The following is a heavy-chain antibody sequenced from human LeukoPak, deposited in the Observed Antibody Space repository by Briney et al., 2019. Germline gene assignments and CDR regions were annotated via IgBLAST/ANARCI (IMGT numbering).Heavy chain of an antibody. D-gene: IGHD4-17*01. CDR2: ISTSGTTI. J-gene: IGHJ4*02. Sequence: GGSLTLSCAASGCTFSSYEMNWVRQAPGKGLEWVSFISTSGTTIYYAASVKGRFTISRDNAENSLYLQMNTLTAEDTALYYCAGDTTGPNSCDYWGERNLLTVSS. V-gene: IGHV3-48*03. CDR1: GCTFSSYE. CDR3: AGDTTGPNSCDY.